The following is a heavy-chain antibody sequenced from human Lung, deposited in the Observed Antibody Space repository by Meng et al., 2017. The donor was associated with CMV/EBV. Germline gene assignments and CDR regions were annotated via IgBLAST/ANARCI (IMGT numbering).Heavy chain of an antibody. CDR2: IYYSGYT. CDR1: GGSISSSSYY. D-gene: IGHD2-15*01. J-gene: IGHJ4*02. V-gene: IGHV4-39*01. Sequence: SETLSLXCTVSGGSISSSSYYWGWLRQPPGKGLEWIGSIYYSGYTYYNPSLKSRVSISVDTSKNQFSLKMSSVTAADTAVYYYARILKRLGLDYWGQGSLVTVSS. CDR3: ARILKRLGLDY.